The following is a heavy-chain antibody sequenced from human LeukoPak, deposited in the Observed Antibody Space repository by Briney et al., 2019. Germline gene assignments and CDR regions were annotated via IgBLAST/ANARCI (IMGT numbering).Heavy chain of an antibody. J-gene: IGHJ4*02. D-gene: IGHD3-22*01. CDR3: ARGRNGNYYYDSSGYSY. Sequence: PSETLSLTCAVYGGSFSGYYWSWIRQPPGKGLEWIGEINHSGSTNYNPSLKSRVTVSVDTSKNQFSLKLSSVTAADTAVYYCARGRNGNYYYDSSGYSYWGQGTLVTVSS. V-gene: IGHV4-34*01. CDR1: GGSFSGYY. CDR2: INHSGST.